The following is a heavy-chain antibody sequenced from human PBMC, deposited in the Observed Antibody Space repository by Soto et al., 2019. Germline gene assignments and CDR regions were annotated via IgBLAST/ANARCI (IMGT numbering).Heavy chain of an antibody. V-gene: IGHV3-9*01. CDR2: ISWNSGSI. D-gene: IGHD3-3*01. CDR1: GFTFGDYA. Sequence: GGSLRLSCAASGFTFGDYAMHWVRQAPGKGLEWVSGISWNSGSIGYADSVKGRFTISRDNARNSLYLQMNSLRAEDTALYYCAKDKSNDFWSGTTPFDYWGQGTLVTVSS. J-gene: IGHJ4*02. CDR3: AKDKSNDFWSGTTPFDY.